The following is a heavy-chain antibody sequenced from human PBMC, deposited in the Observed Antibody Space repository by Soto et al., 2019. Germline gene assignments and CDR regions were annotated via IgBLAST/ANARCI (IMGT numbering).Heavy chain of an antibody. D-gene: IGHD2-15*01. CDR3: VRDCSGGGCYSDYGMDV. CDR2: LYSSGST. CDR1: GDSIRDFY. V-gene: IGHV4-4*07. J-gene: IGHJ6*01. Sequence: SETLSLTCTVSGDSIRDFYWSWIRQPAGKGLEFIGRLYSSGSTDYNPSLKSRVTMSVDRSNNQFSLKLTSVTAADTAVYYCVRDCSGGGCYSDYGMDVWGPGNTVTV.